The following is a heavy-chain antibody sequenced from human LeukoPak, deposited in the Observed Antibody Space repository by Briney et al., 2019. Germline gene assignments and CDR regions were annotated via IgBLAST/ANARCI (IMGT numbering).Heavy chain of an antibody. Sequence: GRSLRLSCAASGFTFSSYAMHWVRQAPGKGLEWVAVISYDGSNKYYADSVKGRFTISRDNSKNTLYLQMNSLRAEDTAVYYCARDQGENGDSPFDYWGQGTLVTVSS. CDR1: GFTFSSYA. D-gene: IGHD4-17*01. J-gene: IGHJ4*02. CDR3: ARDQGENGDSPFDY. CDR2: ISYDGSNK. V-gene: IGHV3-30-3*01.